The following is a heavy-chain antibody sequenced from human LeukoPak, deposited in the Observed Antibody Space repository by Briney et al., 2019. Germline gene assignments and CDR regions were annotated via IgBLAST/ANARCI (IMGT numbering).Heavy chain of an antibody. D-gene: IGHD4-17*01. CDR2: INPNSGGT. Sequence: GASVKVSCKASGYTFTGYYMHWVRQAPGQGLEWMGWINPNSGGTNYAQKFQGRVTMTRDTSISTAYMELSRLRSDDTAVYYWARVAVTVTTPGRRYYFDYWGQGTLVTVSS. CDR3: ARVAVTVTTPGRRYYFDY. V-gene: IGHV1-2*02. J-gene: IGHJ4*02. CDR1: GYTFTGYY.